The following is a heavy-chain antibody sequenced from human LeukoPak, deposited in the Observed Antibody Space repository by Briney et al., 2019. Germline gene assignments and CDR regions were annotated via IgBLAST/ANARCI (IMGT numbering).Heavy chain of an antibody. Sequence: ASVKVSCKASGGTFSSYAISWVRQAPGQGLEWMGGIIPIFGTANYAQKFQGRVTITADESTSTAYMELSSLRSEDTAVYYCARLQYGGAVAGWYFDLWGRGTLVTVSS. CDR1: GGTFSSYA. CDR3: ARLQYGGAVAGWYFDL. J-gene: IGHJ2*01. V-gene: IGHV1-69*13. D-gene: IGHD6-19*01. CDR2: IIPIFGTA.